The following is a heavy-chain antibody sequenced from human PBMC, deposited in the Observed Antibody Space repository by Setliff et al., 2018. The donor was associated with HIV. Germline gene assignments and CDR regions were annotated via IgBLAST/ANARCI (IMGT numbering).Heavy chain of an antibody. D-gene: IGHD6-19*01. CDR1: GFTFSTYR. CDR2: ISSSSSYI. J-gene: IGHJ4*02. V-gene: IGHV3-21*01. Sequence: PGGSLRLSCAASGFTFSTYRMNWVRQAPGKGLEWVSSISSSSSYIYYAGSLKGRFTISRDNAKNSLYLQMNSLRAEDTAVYYCARAVHSGWYYFDYWGQGTLVTVSS. CDR3: ARAVHSGWYYFDY.